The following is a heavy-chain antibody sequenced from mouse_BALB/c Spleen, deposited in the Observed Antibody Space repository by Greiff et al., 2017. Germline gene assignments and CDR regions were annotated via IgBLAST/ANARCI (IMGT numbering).Heavy chain of an antibody. V-gene: IGHV3-6*02. CDR2: ISYDGSN. D-gene: IGHD2-1*01. J-gene: IGHJ2*01. CDR1: GYSITSGYY. Sequence: EVKVEESGPGLVKPSQSLSLTCSVTGYSITSGYYWNWIRQFPGNKLEWMGYISYDGSNNYNPSLKNRISITRDTSKNQFFLKLNSVTTEDTATYYCARSLYGNHGDYWGQGTTLTVSS. CDR3: ARSLYGNHGDY.